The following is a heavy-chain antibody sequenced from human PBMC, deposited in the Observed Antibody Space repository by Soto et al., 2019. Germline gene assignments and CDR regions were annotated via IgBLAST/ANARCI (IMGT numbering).Heavy chain of an antibody. CDR3: ARDHPSGSYPYYTYDMDN. Sequence: GGSLRLSCAASGFTFSSYAMHWVRQAPGKGLEWVAVISYDGSNKYYADSVKGRFTISGDNSKNTLYLQMNSLTAEDTAVYYCARDHPSGSYPYYTYDMDNWGPETTLTVSS. CDR1: GFTFSSYA. CDR2: ISYDGSNK. V-gene: IGHV3-30-3*01. J-gene: IGHJ6*02. D-gene: IGHD1-26*01.